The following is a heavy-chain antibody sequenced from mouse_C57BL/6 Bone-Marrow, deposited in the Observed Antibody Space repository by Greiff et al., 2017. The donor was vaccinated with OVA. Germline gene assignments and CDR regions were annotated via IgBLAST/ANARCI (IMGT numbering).Heavy chain of an antibody. CDR2: INPGSGGT. J-gene: IGHJ3*01. CDR3: AREESFAY. CDR1: GYAFTNYL. Sequence: VQLQQSGAELVRPGTSVKVSCKASGYAFTNYLIEWVKQRPGQGLEWIGVINPGSGGTNYNEKFKGKATLTADKSSSTAYMQLSSLTSEDSAVYFCAREESFAYWGQGTLVTVSA. V-gene: IGHV1-54*01.